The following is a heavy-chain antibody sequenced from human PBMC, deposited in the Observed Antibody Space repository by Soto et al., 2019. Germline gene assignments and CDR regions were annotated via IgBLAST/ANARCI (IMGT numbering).Heavy chain of an antibody. Sequence: QVQLQESGPGLVKPSETLSLTCTVSGGSISTYYWSWIRQPPGKGLEWIGYIYYSGSTNYNPSLRSRVTISVDTSKNQSALKLSSVTAAYTAVYSCARDRGGYSSATYFDYWGQGTLVTVSS. V-gene: IGHV4-59*01. CDR2: IYYSGST. CDR1: GGSISTYY. J-gene: IGHJ4*02. CDR3: ARDRGGYSSATYFDY. D-gene: IGHD5-18*01.